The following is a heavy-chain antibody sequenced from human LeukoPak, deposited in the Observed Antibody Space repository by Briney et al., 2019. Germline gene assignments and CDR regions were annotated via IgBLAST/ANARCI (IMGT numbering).Heavy chain of an antibody. V-gene: IGHV1-24*01. D-gene: IGHD6-6*01. Sequence: GASVKVSCKVSGYTLTELSMHWVRQAPGKGLEWMGGFDPEDGETIYAQKFQGRVTITADESTSTAYMELSSLRSEDTAVYYCARAGEYSSPPGDFDYWGQGTLVTVSS. CDR3: ARAGEYSSPPGDFDY. CDR2: FDPEDGET. CDR1: GYTLTELS. J-gene: IGHJ4*02.